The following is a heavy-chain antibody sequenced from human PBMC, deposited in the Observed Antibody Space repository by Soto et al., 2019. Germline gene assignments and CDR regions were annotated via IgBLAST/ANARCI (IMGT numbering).Heavy chain of an antibody. CDR2: ISASGGST. D-gene: IGHD6-13*01. J-gene: IGHJ4*02. V-gene: IGHV3-23*01. CDR1: GFTFSTYA. CDR3: ARGRGAAADYFDF. Sequence: GGSLRLSCAASGFTFSTYAMTWVRQAPGKGLEWVSAISASGGSTYYADSVKGRFTISRDNSKNTLYLQMNSLRVEDTAVYYCARGRGAAADYFDFWGQGTLVTVSS.